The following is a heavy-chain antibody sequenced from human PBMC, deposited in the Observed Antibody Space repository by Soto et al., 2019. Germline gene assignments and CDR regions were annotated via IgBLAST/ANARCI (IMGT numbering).Heavy chain of an antibody. CDR3: AKTRLYDNNAYHRYGFDV. CDR1: GFPFWTYS. J-gene: IGHJ3*01. Sequence: EVKLLESGGGLVQPGGSVRLSCAASGFPFWTYSMSWVRQAPRKGLEWVSGISGSGTATYYTDSVKGRFTVSRDNSKDTLFLQMNTLRVEDTAVYYCAKTRLYDNNAYHRYGFDVWGPGTVVTVSS. D-gene: IGHD3-22*01. V-gene: IGHV3-23*01. CDR2: ISGSGTAT.